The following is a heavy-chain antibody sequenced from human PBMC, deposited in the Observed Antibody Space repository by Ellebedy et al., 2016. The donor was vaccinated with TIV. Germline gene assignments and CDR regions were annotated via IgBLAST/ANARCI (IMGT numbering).Heavy chain of an antibody. CDR1: GGSFSGYY. CDR3: AREPSEFGEFTFDY. D-gene: IGHD3-10*01. J-gene: IGHJ4*02. V-gene: IGHV4-34*01. Sequence: SETLSLXXAVYGGSFSGYYWSWIRQPPGKGLEWIGEINHSGSTNYNPSLKSRVTMSVDTSKDQFSLKLSSVTAADTAVYYCAREPSEFGEFTFDYWGQGTLITVSS. CDR2: INHSGST.